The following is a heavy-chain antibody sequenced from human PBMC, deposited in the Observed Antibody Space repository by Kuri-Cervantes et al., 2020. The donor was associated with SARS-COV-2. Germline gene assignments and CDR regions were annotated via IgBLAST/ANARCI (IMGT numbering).Heavy chain of an antibody. D-gene: IGHD3-22*01. Sequence: GESLKISCAASGFTFSNYAMNWVRQAPGKGLEWVSYISSSGSTIYYADSVKGRFTISRDNAKNSLYLQMNSLRAEDTAVYYCARGPTLRITMIVVVPPQFDPWGQGTLVTVSS. CDR1: GFTFSNYA. CDR2: ISSSGSTI. V-gene: IGHV3-48*04. J-gene: IGHJ5*02. CDR3: ARGPTLRITMIVVVPPQFDP.